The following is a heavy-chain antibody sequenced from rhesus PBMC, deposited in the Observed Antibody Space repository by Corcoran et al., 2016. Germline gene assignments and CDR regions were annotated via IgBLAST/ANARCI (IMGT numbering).Heavy chain of an antibody. V-gene: IGHV4-147*01. J-gene: IGHJ4*01. CDR3: ARDRGADYFDY. Sequence: QVQLQESGPGLVKPSETLSLTCAVSGYSISSNYWSWIRQPPWKGLEWIGYIYVSSGSTYYNPSLKSRVTISTDTSKNQFSLKLSSVTAADTAVYYCARDRGADYFDYWGQGVLVTVSS. CDR1: GYSISSNY. CDR2: IYVSSGST. D-gene: IGHD3-34*01.